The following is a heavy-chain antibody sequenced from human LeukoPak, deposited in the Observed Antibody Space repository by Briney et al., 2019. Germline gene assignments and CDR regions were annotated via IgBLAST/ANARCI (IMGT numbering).Heavy chain of an antibody. CDR3: ARGSDYPSAFDI. CDR2: INHSGST. Sequence: SETLSLTCAVYGGPFSGYYWGWIPQPPEKGLWWSGEINHSGSTNYNPPLKSRVTISVDNSNNPFSLKLSSLSAPDTPLYSFARGSDYPSAFDIWGQGTMVTVSS. D-gene: IGHD6-25*01. J-gene: IGHJ3*02. CDR1: GGPFSGYY. V-gene: IGHV4-34*01.